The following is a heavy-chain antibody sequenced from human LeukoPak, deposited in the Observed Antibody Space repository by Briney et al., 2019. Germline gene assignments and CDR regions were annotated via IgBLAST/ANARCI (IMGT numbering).Heavy chain of an antibody. CDR1: GGSISSSSSY. V-gene: IGHV4-39*07. CDR2: IYYSGST. CDR3: ARTTVTTGFYYYYYMDV. J-gene: IGHJ6*03. D-gene: IGHD4-17*01. Sequence: SETLSLTCSVSGGSISSSSSYWGWIRQPPGKGLEWIGSIYYSGSTYYNPSLKSRVTISVDTSKNQFSLKLSSVTAADTAVYYCARTTVTTGFYYYYYMDVWGKGTTVTVSS.